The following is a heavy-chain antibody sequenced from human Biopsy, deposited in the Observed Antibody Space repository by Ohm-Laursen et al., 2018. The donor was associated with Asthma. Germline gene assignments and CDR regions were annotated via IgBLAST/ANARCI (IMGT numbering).Heavy chain of an antibody. D-gene: IGHD6-13*01. CDR2: IYYSGTT. CDR3: VRGSSSWHHGPFHYYYGLDV. V-gene: IGHV4-39*01. J-gene: IGHJ6*02. Sequence: GTLSLTCSLSSGSGGYMRSGNYYWGWIRQPPGKGLEWIWSIYYSGTTYYNPSLESRVTVSADTSKNQFSLKLTSVTAADTAVYYCVRGSSSWHHGPFHYYYGLDVWGQGTTATVSS. CDR1: SGSGGYMRSGNYY.